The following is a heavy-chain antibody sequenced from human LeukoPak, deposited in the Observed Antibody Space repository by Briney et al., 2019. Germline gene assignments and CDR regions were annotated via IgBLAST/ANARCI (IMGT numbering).Heavy chain of an antibody. Sequence: GGSLRLSCAASGFTFDDYGMSWVRQAPGKGLEWVSGINWNGGSTGYADSVKGRFTISRDNAKNSLYPQMNSLRAEDTALYYCARDRHDYGDRDAFDIWGQGTMVTVSS. J-gene: IGHJ3*02. D-gene: IGHD4-17*01. CDR1: GFTFDDYG. CDR2: INWNGGST. V-gene: IGHV3-20*04. CDR3: ARDRHDYGDRDAFDI.